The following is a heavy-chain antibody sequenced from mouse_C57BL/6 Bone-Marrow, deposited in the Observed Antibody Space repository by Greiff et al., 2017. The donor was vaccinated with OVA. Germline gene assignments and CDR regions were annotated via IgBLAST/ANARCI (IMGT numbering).Heavy chain of an antibody. J-gene: IGHJ3*01. CDR2: ISSGGSYT. V-gene: IGHV5-6*02. Sequence: EVKLVESGGDLVKPGGSLKLSCAASGFTFSSYGMSWVRQTPDKRLEWVATISSGGSYTYYPDSVKGRFTISRDNAKNNLYLQMSSLKSEDTAMYYCARRRPGFAYWGQGTLVTVSA. CDR3: ARRRPGFAY. CDR1: GFTFSSYG.